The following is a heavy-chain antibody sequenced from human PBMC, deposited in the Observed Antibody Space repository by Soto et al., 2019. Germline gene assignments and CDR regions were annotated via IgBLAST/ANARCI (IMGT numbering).Heavy chain of an antibody. Sequence: EVQVVESGGGLVQPGRSLRLSCAASGFIFDDYAMQWVLQAPGKDLEWVSGISWNSGTIGYADFVQGRFSIYRDNAKNSLYLHMISLRAGDATLYLCAKTTGGIGTGMGVWGQGTTVTGSS. D-gene: IGHD1-1*01. V-gene: IGHV3-9*01. CDR3: AKTTGGIGTGMGV. J-gene: IGHJ6*02. CDR2: ISWNSGTI. CDR1: GFIFDDYA.